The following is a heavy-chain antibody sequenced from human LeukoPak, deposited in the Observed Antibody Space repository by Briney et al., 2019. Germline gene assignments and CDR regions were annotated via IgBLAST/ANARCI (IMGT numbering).Heavy chain of an antibody. CDR2: IYHSGST. CDR1: GGCISSGGYY. CDR3: ARGSEYSYGSYYYYYMDV. Sequence: SETLSLTCTVSGGCISSGGYYWSWIRQPPGKGLEWIGYIYHSGSTYYNPSLKSRVSISVDRSKNQFSLKLSSVTAADTAVYYCARGSEYSYGSYYYYYMDVWGKGTTVTVSS. D-gene: IGHD5-18*01. J-gene: IGHJ6*03. V-gene: IGHV4-30-2*01.